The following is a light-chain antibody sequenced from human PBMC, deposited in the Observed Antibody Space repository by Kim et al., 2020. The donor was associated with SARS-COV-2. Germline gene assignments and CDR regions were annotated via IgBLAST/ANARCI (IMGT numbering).Light chain of an antibody. CDR2: KTT. J-gene: IGLJ3*02. CDR1: SGAVTRDYY. V-gene: IGLV7-43*01. CDR3: QLWHGDTWV. Sequence: PGGTATRPCASNSGAVTRDYYPHWFQQKPGQAPRTLIYKTTKTHYWTPARFSGSLLGGKAALTLSGVQTEDEADYYCQLWHGDTWVFGGGTQLTVL.